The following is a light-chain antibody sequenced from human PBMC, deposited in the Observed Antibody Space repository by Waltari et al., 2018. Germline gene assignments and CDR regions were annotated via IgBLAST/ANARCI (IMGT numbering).Light chain of an antibody. V-gene: IGLV2-14*03. CDR3: SSYTTISTTL. Sequence: QSALAQPASVSGSPGQSITISCTGTSSDVGAYNFVSWYQHHPGKAPKLIIYAVSRWPSGVSNRFSGSKSCNTASLTISGLQAEDEADYYCSSYTTISTTLFGGGTKVTVL. CDR2: AVS. J-gene: IGLJ2*01. CDR1: SSDVGAYNF.